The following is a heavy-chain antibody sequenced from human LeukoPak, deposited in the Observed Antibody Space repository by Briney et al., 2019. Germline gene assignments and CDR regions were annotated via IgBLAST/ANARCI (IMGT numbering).Heavy chain of an antibody. CDR2: INHSGST. CDR3: ARQREGYFDL. CDR1: VGSFSGYY. J-gene: IGHJ2*01. Sequence: PSETLSLTCAVYVGSFSGYYWSWVRQPPGKGLEWIGEINHSGSTNYNPSLESRVSISVVTSKNQFSLKLSSVTAADTAVYYCARQREGYFDLWGRGTRVTVSS. V-gene: IGHV4-34*01.